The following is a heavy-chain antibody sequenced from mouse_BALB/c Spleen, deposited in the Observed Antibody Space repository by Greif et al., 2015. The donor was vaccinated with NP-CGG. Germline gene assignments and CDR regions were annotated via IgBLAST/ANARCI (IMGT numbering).Heavy chain of an antibody. V-gene: IGHV1-84*02. D-gene: IGHD4-1*01. CDR3: ARKTGTEAMDY. CDR1: GYTFTDYY. J-gene: IGHJ4*01. CDR2: IYPGSGNT. Sequence: VQLQQSGPELVKPGASVKIPCKASGYTFTDYYINWVKQKPGQGLEWIGWIYPGSGNTKYNEKFKGKATLTVDTSSSTAYRQLSSLTSEDTAVYFCARKTGTEAMDYWGQGTSVTVSS.